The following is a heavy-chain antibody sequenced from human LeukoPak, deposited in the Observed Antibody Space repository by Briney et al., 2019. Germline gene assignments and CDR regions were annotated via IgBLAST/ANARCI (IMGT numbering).Heavy chain of an antibody. V-gene: IGHV3-74*01. CDR3: AKQSAGSAAWYSLHYDF. D-gene: IGHD6-13*01. CDR2: IKTDGSTT. Sequence: GGSLRLSCAVSGFTFSSSWMHWVRQAPGKGLVWVSHIKTDGSTTAYADSVKGRFTISRDNSKDTLYLQMNGLRAEDTAVYFCAKQSAGSAAWYSLHYDFWGQGTLVTVSS. J-gene: IGHJ4*02. CDR1: GFTFSSSW.